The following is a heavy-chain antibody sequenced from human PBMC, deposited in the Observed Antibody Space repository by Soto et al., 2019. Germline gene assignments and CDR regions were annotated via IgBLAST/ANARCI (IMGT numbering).Heavy chain of an antibody. J-gene: IGHJ4*02. CDR1: GDSISTYY. CDR3: ARGRFDFIWGTPAPYLDY. V-gene: IGHV4-59*01. Sequence: SETLSLTCTVSGDSISTYYWTWIRQPPGKGLEWIGYIYNSATTKYNPSLKSRVTISVDTSKNQFSLKLSSVTTADTAVYYCARGRFDFIWGTPAPYLDYWGQGALVTVSS. D-gene: IGHD3-16*01. CDR2: IYNSATT.